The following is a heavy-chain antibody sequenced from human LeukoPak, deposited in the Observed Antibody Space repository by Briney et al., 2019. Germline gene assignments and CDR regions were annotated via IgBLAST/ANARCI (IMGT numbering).Heavy chain of an antibody. CDR2: ITSDGSST. CDR1: GFTFSTYW. J-gene: IGHJ4*02. V-gene: IGHV3-74*01. CDR3: AKQLGYCSDGSCYFPY. D-gene: IGHD2-15*01. Sequence: PGGSLRLSCAASGFTFSTYWMHWVRQAPGKGQVWVSRITSDGSSTSYADSVKSRFTISRDNAKNTLYLQMNSLRAEDTAVYYCAKQLGYCSDGSCYFPYWGQGTLVTVSS.